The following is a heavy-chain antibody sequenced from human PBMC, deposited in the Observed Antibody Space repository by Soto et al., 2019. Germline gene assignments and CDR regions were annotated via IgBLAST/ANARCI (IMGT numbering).Heavy chain of an antibody. D-gene: IGHD1-1*01. J-gene: IGHJ4*02. CDR2: ISSSSGTI. Sequence: GGSLRLSCAASGFTFSTYVMNWVRQAPGKGLEWVSYISSSSGTIYYADSVKGRFTISRDNGKNSLYLQMNSLRAEDTSGYYCARGYAINYWGQGTLVTVSS. CDR1: GFTFSTYV. CDR3: ARGYAINY. V-gene: IGHV3-48*01.